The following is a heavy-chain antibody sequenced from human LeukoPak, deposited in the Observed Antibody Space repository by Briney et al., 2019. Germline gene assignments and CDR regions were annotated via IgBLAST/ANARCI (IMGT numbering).Heavy chain of an antibody. CDR1: GGSVSIYY. CDR2: THYSGNT. CDR3: ARGRSSSWYLVW. D-gene: IGHD6-13*01. V-gene: IGHV4-59*02. J-gene: IGHJ4*02. Sequence: SETLSLTCTVSGGSVSIYYWSWIRQSPGKGLEWIGYTHYSGNTNYNPSLKSRVTISVDTSKNQFSLKLSSVTAADTAVYYCARGRSSSWYLVWWGQGTLVTVSS.